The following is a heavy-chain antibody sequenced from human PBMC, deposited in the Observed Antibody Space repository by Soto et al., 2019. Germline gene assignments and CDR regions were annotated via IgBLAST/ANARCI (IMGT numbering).Heavy chain of an antibody. D-gene: IGHD3-3*01. J-gene: IGHJ5*02. CDR2: ISGSNNST. CDR1: GFTFSSYA. CDR3: AKENDFWSRYIWFDP. V-gene: IGHV3-23*01. Sequence: EVRLLESGGGLVQPGGSLRLSCAASGFTFSSYAMSWVRQAPGKGLDWVSGISGSNNSTYYADFVKGRFTISRDNSKKTLFLQMGGLRAEDTAVYYCAKENDFWSRYIWFDPWGQGTLVTVSS.